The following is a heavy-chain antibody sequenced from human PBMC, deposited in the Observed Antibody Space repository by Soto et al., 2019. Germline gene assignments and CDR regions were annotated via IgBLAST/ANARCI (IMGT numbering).Heavy chain of an antibody. CDR2: LYYRGAT. CDR1: GGSLKNTNYH. D-gene: IGHD2-21*02. CDR3: FGVMAATLDY. J-gene: IGHJ4*01. Sequence: PSETLSLTCSVSGGSLKNTNYHWGWIRQPPGKGLEWIGTLYYRGATDYNPSLKTRVTISVDTSKNLLSLNLSSVTAADTAVYYCFGVMAATLDYWGQGTLVTVSS. V-gene: IGHV4-39*01.